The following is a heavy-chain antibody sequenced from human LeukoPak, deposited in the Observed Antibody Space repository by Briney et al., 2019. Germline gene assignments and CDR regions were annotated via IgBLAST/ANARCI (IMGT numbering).Heavy chain of an antibody. Sequence: GGSLRLSCAASGFTFSSYAMSWVRQAPGKGLEWVSAISGGGDSTYYADSVKGRFTISRDNAKNSLYLQMNSLGAEDTAVYYCARDLGRDRYFDSWGQGTLVTVSS. J-gene: IGHJ4*02. CDR2: ISGGGDST. V-gene: IGHV3-23*01. D-gene: IGHD5-24*01. CDR1: GFTFSSYA. CDR3: ARDLGRDRYFDS.